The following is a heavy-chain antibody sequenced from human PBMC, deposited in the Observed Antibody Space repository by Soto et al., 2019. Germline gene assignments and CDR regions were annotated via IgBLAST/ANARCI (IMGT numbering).Heavy chain of an antibody. D-gene: IGHD3-10*01. Sequence: GGSLRLSCGASGFTFSTYAMSWVRQAPGKGLEWVSAISDSGGIKFYADSVEGRFTISRDNFKDTLYLQINSLRAEDTGMYYCAGRGGIGSLDYHWGRGTLVTVSS. V-gene: IGHV3-23*01. CDR1: GFTFSTYA. CDR3: AGRGGIGSLDYH. CDR2: ISDSGGIK. J-gene: IGHJ5*02.